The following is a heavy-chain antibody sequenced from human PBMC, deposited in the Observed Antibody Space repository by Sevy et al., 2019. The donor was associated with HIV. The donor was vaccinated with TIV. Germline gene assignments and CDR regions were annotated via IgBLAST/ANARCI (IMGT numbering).Heavy chain of an antibody. CDR1: GFTFSSYA. D-gene: IGHD1-26*01. CDR2: MSGSGGST. J-gene: IGHJ4*02. CDR3: ANDQPKWELRGGFDY. V-gene: IGHV3-23*01. Sequence: GGSLRLSCAASGFTFSSYAMSWVRQAPGKGLEWVSAMSGSGGSTYYADSVKGRFTISRDNSKNTLCLQMNSLRAEDTAVYYCANDQPKWELRGGFDYWGQGTLVTVSS.